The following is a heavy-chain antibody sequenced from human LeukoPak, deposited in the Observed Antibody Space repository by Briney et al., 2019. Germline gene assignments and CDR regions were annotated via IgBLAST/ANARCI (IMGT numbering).Heavy chain of an antibody. CDR2: ISSSSSYI. Sequence: GGSLRLSCAASGFTFSSYSMNWVRKAPGKGLEWVSSISSSSSYIYYADSVKGRFTISRDNAKNSLYLQMNSLSAEDTAVYSCARGAHNWFDPWGQGTLVTVSS. J-gene: IGHJ5*02. CDR3: ARGAHNWFDP. CDR1: GFTFSSYS. V-gene: IGHV3-21*01.